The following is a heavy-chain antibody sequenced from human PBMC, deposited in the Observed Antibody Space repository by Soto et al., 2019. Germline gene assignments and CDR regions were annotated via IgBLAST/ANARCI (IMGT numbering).Heavy chain of an antibody. CDR3: AKAKVDSSGYYSKKCCMDV. D-gene: IGHD3-22*01. V-gene: IGHV3-23*01. Sequence: EVQLLESGGGLVQPGGSLRLSCAASGFTFSSYAMSWVRQAPGKGLEWVSAISGSGGSTYYADSVKGRFTISRDNSKNTLYLQMNSLRAEDTAVYYCAKAKVDSSGYYSKKCCMDVWGQGTTVTVSS. J-gene: IGHJ6*01. CDR2: ISGSGGST. CDR1: GFTFSSYA.